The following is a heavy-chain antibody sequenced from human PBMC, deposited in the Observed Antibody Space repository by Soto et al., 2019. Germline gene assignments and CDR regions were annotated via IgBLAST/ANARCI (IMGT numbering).Heavy chain of an antibody. D-gene: IGHD2-15*01. CDR2: ISGSGGST. CDR1: GFTFSSYA. V-gene: IGHV3-23*01. CDR3: AKPRRIYCSGGSCYPTDAFDI. Sequence: PGGSLRLSCAASGFTFSSYAMSWVRQAPGKWLEWVSAISGSGGSTYYADSVKGRFTISRDNSKNTLYLQMNSLRAEDTAVYYCAKPRRIYCSGGSCYPTDAFDIWGQGXMVTV. J-gene: IGHJ3*02.